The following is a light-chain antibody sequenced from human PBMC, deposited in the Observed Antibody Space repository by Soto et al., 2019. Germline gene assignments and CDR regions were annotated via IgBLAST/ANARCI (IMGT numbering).Light chain of an antibody. CDR1: SSDVGGYNY. V-gene: IGLV2-14*01. CDR3: NSYTDTSTYV. J-gene: IGLJ1*01. CDR2: EVS. Sequence: QSVLTQPASVSGSPGQSITISCTGTSSDVGGYNYVSWYQQHPGKAPKLLIYEVSNRPSGVSNRFSGSKSGNTASLTISGLQAEDEADYYCNSYTDTSTYVFGTGTKVTVL.